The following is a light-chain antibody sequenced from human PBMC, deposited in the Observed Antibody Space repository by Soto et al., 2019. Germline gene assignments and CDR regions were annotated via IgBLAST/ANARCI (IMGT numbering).Light chain of an antibody. CDR3: NSYTSSSTYV. Sequence: QSALTQPASVSGSPGQSITISCTGTSSDVGFYNYVSWYQHHPGKVPKVMIYDVSDRPSGVSNRFSGSKSSNTASLTISGLQAEDEADYYCNSYTSSSTYVFGTGTKLTVL. CDR1: SSDVGFYNY. CDR2: DVS. J-gene: IGLJ1*01. V-gene: IGLV2-14*03.